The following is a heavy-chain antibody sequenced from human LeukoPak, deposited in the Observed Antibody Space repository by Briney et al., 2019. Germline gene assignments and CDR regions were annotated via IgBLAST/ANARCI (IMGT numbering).Heavy chain of an antibody. CDR2: IYPSDSDT. V-gene: IGHV5-51*01. CDR1: GYSFTSFR. Sequence: GESLKISCKGSGYSFTSFRIGWVRQMPGKGLEWMGLIYPSDSDTRYSPSFQGQVTISADKSISTAYLQWNSLKASDTAMYYCARHQCSGGSCYSDFDYWGQGTLVTVSS. CDR3: ARHQCSGGSCYSDFDY. D-gene: IGHD2-15*01. J-gene: IGHJ4*02.